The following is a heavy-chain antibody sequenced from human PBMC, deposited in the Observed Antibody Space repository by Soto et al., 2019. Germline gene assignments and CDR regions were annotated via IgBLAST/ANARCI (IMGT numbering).Heavy chain of an antibody. V-gene: IGHV4-34*01. J-gene: IGHJ4*02. CDR3: ARVRTDYGDHIDY. D-gene: IGHD4-17*01. Sequence: ASETLSLTCAVYGGSFSGYYWSWIRQPPGKGLEWIGEINHSGSTNYNPSLKSRVTISVDTSKNQFSLKLSSVTAADTAVYYCARVRTDYGDHIDYWGQGTLVTVSS. CDR2: INHSGST. CDR1: GGSFSGYY.